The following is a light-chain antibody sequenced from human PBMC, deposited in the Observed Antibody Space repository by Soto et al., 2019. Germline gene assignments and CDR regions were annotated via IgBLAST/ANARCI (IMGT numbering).Light chain of an antibody. J-gene: IGKJ4*01. CDR1: QGFXSN. CDR2: GAS. Sequence: MVLTQCPGTLSLSPGEGANLNCRASQGFXSNFAWYKEKSGQAPRLIIXGASTRGTGIPARFIGSGSGTDFTITISSLQSEDFAVYYCQQYNNWPTVTVGGGTKVEI. CDR3: QQYNNWPTVT. V-gene: IGKV3-15*01.